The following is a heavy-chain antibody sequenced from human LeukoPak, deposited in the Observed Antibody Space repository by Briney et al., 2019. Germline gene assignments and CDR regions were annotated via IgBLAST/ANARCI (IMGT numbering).Heavy chain of an antibody. J-gene: IGHJ6*02. D-gene: IGHD7-27*01. CDR1: GFTFSSYA. CDR2: ISYDGSNK. Sequence: GGSLRLSCAASGFTFSSYAMHWVRQAPGKGLEWVAVISYDGSNKYYADSVKGRFTISRDNSKNTLYLQMNSLRAEDTAVYYCARIRAWGSTYYYGMDVWGQGTTVTVSS. CDR3: ARIRAWGSTYYYGMDV. V-gene: IGHV3-30-3*01.